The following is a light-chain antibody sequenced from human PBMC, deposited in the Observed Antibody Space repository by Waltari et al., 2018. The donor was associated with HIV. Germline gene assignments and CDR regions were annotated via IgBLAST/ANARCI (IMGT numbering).Light chain of an antibody. V-gene: IGLV1-44*01. CDR2: TDN. CDR3: AAWDDSLNGLWV. Sequence: QSVLTQPPSVSGTPGQRVTISCSGASSNIGRNTVNWFQLLPGTAPKRLIYTDNQRPSGVPYRFSGSKSGTSASLAISGLQSEDEADYFCAAWDDSLNGLWVFGGGTKLTVL. J-gene: IGLJ3*02. CDR1: SSNIGRNT.